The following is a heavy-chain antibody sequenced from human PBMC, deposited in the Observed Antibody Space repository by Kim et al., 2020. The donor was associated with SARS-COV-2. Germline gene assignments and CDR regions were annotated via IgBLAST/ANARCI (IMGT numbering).Heavy chain of an antibody. Sequence: SETLSLTCTVSGGSISGHYWSWIRQSAGKGLEWIGRIYASGGINHNPSLKSRVTMSVDTSKNQFSLNLSSVNAADTAVYFCARARGGSPTLWGRGTLVTV. V-gene: IGHV4-4*07. D-gene: IGHD3-10*01. CDR1: GGSISGHY. CDR2: IYASGGI. J-gene: IGHJ4*02. CDR3: ARARGGSPTL.